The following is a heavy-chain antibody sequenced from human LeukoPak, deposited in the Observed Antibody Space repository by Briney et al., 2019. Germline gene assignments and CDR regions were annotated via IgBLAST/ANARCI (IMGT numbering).Heavy chain of an antibody. J-gene: IGHJ4*02. Sequence: SETLSLTCTVSGGSVSSGYYWSWIRQPPGKGLEWIGEINHSGSTNYNPSLKSRVTISVDTSKNQFSLKLSSVTAADTAVYYCALGGDTAYWGQGTLVTVSS. V-gene: IGHV4-34*01. D-gene: IGHD2-21*02. CDR2: INHSGST. CDR1: GGSVSSGYY. CDR3: ALGGDTAY.